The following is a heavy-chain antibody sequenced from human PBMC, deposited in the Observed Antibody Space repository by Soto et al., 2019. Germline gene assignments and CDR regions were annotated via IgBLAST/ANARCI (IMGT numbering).Heavy chain of an antibody. CDR2: ISVNSRHI. J-gene: IGHJ3*01. CDR1: GFTLSSYS. D-gene: IGHD2-2*02. V-gene: IGHV3-21*01. CDR3: VRGGRGYTKDDVFDD. Sequence: EVQLVESGGGLVKPGGSLRLSCVDSGFTLSSYSMNWVRQAPGKGLEWVSSISVNSRHIDYAYSVRGRFTISRDNAKNSVYLQMNSLRAGDTAVYYCVRGGRGYTKDDVFDDWGQGTMVTVSS.